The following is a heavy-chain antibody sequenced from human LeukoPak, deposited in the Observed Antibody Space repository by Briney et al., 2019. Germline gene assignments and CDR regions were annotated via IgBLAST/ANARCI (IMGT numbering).Heavy chain of an antibody. CDR1: GFTFSSYA. J-gene: IGHJ4*02. CDR3: VKTSGSPKGYFDH. V-gene: IGHV3-64D*09. Sequence: GGSLRLSCSASGFTFSSYAMYWVRQAPGKGLEYVSGININGDSTFYADSVKGRFTISRDNSKNTLYLQMSSLRAEDTALYYCVKTSGSPKGYFDHWGQGTLVTVST. CDR2: ININGDST. D-gene: IGHD1-26*01.